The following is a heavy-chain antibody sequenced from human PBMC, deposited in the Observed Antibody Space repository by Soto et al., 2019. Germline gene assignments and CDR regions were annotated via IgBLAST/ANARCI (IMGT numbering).Heavy chain of an antibody. D-gene: IGHD6-13*01. CDR3: ARDGSGIAAAGTSDFDY. J-gene: IGHJ4*02. CDR2: IWYDGSNK. V-gene: IGHV3-33*01. CDR1: GFTFSSYG. Sequence: GGSLRLSCAASGFTFSSYGMHWVRQAPGKGLEWVAVIWYDGSNKYYADSVKGRFTISRDNSKNTLYLQMNSLRAEDTAVYYCARDGSGIAAAGTSDFDYWGQGTLVTVSS.